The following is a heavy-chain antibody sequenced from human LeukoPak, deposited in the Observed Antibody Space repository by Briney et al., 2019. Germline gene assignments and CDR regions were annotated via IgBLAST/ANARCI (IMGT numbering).Heavy chain of an antibody. Sequence: GGSLRLSCAASGFTFDDYEMSWVRQAPGKGLEWVSGINWNGGSTGYADSVKGRFTISRDNAKNSLYLQMNSLRAEDTAVYYCARDWNYYDNSGFYGEYWGQGTLVTVSS. CDR3: ARDWNYYDNSGFYGEY. CDR2: INWNGGST. D-gene: IGHD3-22*01. V-gene: IGHV3-20*04. CDR1: GFTFDDYE. J-gene: IGHJ4*02.